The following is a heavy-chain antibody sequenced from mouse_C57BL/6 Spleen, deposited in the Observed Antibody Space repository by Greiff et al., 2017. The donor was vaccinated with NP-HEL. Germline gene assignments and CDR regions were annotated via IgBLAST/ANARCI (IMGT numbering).Heavy chain of an antibody. Sequence: VQLQQSGAELARPGASVKMSCKASGYTFTSYTMHWVKQRPGQGLEWIGYINPSSGYTKYNQKFKDKATLTADKSSSQAYMQLRSLTSEDSAVYYYARGGTVVAPGYFDVWGTGTTVTVSS. D-gene: IGHD1-1*01. CDR3: ARGGTVVAPGYFDV. CDR2: INPSSGYT. CDR1: GYTFTSYT. V-gene: IGHV1-4*01. J-gene: IGHJ1*03.